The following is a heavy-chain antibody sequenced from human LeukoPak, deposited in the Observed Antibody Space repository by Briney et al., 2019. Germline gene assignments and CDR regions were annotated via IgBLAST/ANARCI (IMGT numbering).Heavy chain of an antibody. D-gene: IGHD6-19*01. CDR1: GYTFTGYY. J-gene: IGHJ5*02. CDR2: INPNSGGT. Sequence: ASVKVSCKASGYTFTGYYMHGVRQAPGQGLEWMGWINPNSGGTNYAQKFQGRVTMTRDASISTAYMELSRLRSDDTAVYYCATMSSGWQNWFDPWGQGTLVTVSS. V-gene: IGHV1-2*02. CDR3: ATMSSGWQNWFDP.